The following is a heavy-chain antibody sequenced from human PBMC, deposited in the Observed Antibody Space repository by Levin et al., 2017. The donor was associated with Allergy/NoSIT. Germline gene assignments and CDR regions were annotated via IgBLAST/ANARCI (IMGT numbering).Heavy chain of an antibody. CDR1: GFGFSNYE. CDR3: ATSRRIGPNRGDYFDY. J-gene: IGHJ4*02. V-gene: IGHV3-48*03. CDR2: IGSSGSTI. D-gene: IGHD1-14*01. Sequence: GGSLRLSCAASGFGFSNYEMNWVRQAPGKGLEWVSYIGSSGSTIYYADSVKGRITISRDNAKNSLYLQVNSLRVEDTAVYYCATSRRIGPNRGDYFDYWGQGTLVSVSS.